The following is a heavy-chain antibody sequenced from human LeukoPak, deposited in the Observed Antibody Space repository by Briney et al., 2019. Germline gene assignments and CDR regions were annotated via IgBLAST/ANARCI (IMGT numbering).Heavy chain of an antibody. V-gene: IGHV3-7*01. CDR1: GFSFSTYW. J-gene: IGHJ4*02. Sequence: PGGSLRVSCAASGFSFSTYWMSWVRQAPEKGLEWVANIKQDGSEKYYVDSVKGRFTISRDDANNSLYLQMNSLRAEDTAVYYCARLGGTYYNPYFDYCGQGILVTVSS. CDR3: ARLGGTYYNPYFDY. D-gene: IGHD1-26*01. CDR2: IKQDGSEK.